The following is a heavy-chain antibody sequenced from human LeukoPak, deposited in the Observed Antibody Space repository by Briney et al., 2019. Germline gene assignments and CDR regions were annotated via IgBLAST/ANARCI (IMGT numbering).Heavy chain of an antibody. CDR3: ARGSPGIFDREDYYYYGMDV. J-gene: IGHJ6*02. D-gene: IGHD6-13*01. V-gene: IGHV1-8*01. CDR1: GYTFTSYD. Sequence: GASVKVSCKASGYTFTSYDMNWVRQAPGQGLEWMGWMNPNSGNTGYAQKFQGRVTMTRNTSISTAYMELSSLRSEDTAVYYCARGSPGIFDREDYYYYGMDVWGQGTTVTVSS. CDR2: MNPNSGNT.